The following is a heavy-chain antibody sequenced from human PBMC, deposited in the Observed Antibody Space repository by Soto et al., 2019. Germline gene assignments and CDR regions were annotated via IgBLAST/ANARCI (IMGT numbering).Heavy chain of an antibody. J-gene: IGHJ6*02. CDR3: ASSSGYSPNYYYYGMDA. CDR2: MNPNSGNT. V-gene: IGHV1-8*01. D-gene: IGHD3-10*01. Sequence: VRQATGQGLEWMGWMNPNSGNTGYAQKFQGRVTMTRNTSISTAYMELSSLRSEDTAVYYCASSSGYSPNYYYYGMDAWGQGTTVTVSS.